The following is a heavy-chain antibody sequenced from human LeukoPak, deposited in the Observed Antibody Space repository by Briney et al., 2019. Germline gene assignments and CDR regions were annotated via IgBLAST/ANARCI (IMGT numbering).Heavy chain of an antibody. D-gene: IGHD2-2*01. CDR1: GGSFSGYY. CDR2: INHSGST. J-gene: IGHJ5*02. V-gene: IGHV4-34*01. Sequence: PSETLPLTCAVYGGSFSGYYWSWIRQPPGKGLEWIGEINHSGSTNYNPSLKSRVTISVDTSKNQFSLKLSSVTAADTAVYYCARRRRVVVPAAINWFDPWGQGTLVTVSS. CDR3: ARRRRVVVPAAINWFDP.